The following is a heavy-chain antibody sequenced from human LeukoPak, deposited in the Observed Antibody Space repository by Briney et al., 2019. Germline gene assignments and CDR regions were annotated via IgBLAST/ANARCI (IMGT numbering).Heavy chain of an antibody. J-gene: IGHJ4*02. V-gene: IGHV1-2*06. Sequence: APVKVSCKASRYTFIGYYMHWVRQAPGQGLEWMGRINPNSGGTNYAQKFQGRVTMTEDTSTDTAYMELSSLRSEDTAVYYCATRSSTGFLEWWSQGTLVTVSS. CDR1: RYTFIGYY. CDR3: ATRSSTGFLEW. CDR2: INPNSGGT. D-gene: IGHD3-3*01.